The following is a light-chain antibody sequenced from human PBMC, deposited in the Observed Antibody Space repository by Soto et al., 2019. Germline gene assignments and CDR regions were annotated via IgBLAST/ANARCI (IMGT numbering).Light chain of an antibody. CDR3: AAWDDSLRGVV. Sequence: QSALTQPPSASGTPGQRVTISCSGTFSNLGSNFVFWYQQLPGAAPKLLISRNDQRPSGVPDRFSGSKSGTSASLAISGLRSEDEADYHCAAWDDSLRGVVFGGGTQLTVL. CDR2: RND. CDR1: FSNLGSNF. J-gene: IGLJ2*01. V-gene: IGLV1-47*01.